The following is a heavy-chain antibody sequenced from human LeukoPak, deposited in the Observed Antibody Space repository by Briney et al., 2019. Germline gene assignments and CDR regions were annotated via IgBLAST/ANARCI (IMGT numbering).Heavy chain of an antibody. J-gene: IGHJ6*03. CDR1: GYTFISYD. CDR3: ARKIASTRLGVRYYYMDV. Sequence: ASVKVSCKASGYTFISYDIVWLRQATGQGVEWMGYMNPKSGNTDYVQNFQGRVTMTRDTSITTAYMDLSGLRSEDTAVYYCARKIASTRLGVRYYYMDVWGEGTTVTISS. CDR2: MNPKSGNT. D-gene: IGHD2-2*01. V-gene: IGHV1-8*02.